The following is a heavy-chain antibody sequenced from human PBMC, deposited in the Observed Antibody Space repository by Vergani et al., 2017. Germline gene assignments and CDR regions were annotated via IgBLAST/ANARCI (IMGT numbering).Heavy chain of an antibody. D-gene: IGHD7-27*01. V-gene: IGHV3-9*01. Sequence: EVQLVESGGGLVQPGRSLRLSCAASGFTFDDYAMHWVRQAPGKGLEWVSGISWNSGSIGYADSVKGRFTISRDNAKNSLYLQMNSLRAEDTALYYCAKRLGNWGHPVFDYWGQGTLVTVSS. J-gene: IGHJ4*02. CDR2: ISWNSGSI. CDR1: GFTFDDYA. CDR3: AKRLGNWGHPVFDY.